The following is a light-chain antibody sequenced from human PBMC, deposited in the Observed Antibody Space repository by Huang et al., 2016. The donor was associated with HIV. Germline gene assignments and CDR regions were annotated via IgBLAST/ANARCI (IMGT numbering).Light chain of an antibody. CDR3: QQYFSTPLT. CDR1: QSVLYRSNNNNY. Sequence: IVMTQSPDSLAVSLGERAAINCKSSQSVLYRSNNNNYLAWYQQKPGQSPALLIYWASTRAPGVPDRFNGSGSGTDFTLTISSLQAEDVALYYCQQYFSTPLTFGGGTKVDIK. CDR2: WAS. V-gene: IGKV4-1*01. J-gene: IGKJ4*01.